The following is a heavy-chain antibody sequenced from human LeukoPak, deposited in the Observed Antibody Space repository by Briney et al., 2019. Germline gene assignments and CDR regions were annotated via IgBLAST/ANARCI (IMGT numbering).Heavy chain of an antibody. D-gene: IGHD1-14*01. CDR3: ARDRRTGRRIGYYYYMDV. Sequence: GGSLRLSCAASGFTVSSNYMSWVRQAPGKGLEWVSVIYSGGSTYYADSAKGRFTISRDNSKNTLYLQMNSLRAEDTAVYYCARDRRTGRRIGYYYYMDVWGKGTTVTVSS. CDR2: IYSGGST. V-gene: IGHV3-66*02. CDR1: GFTVSSNY. J-gene: IGHJ6*03.